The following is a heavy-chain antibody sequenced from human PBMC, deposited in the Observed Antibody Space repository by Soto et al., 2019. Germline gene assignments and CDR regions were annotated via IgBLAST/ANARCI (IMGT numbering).Heavy chain of an antibody. D-gene: IGHD1-26*01. Sequence: GGSLRLSCAASGFTFSSYAMTWVRQAPGKGLEWVSAISASGGNTYYADSVKGRFTISRDNSKNTLYLQMNSLRAEATAVYYCAKGAGAGAFRYFDYWGQGTLVTVSS. CDR1: GFTFSSYA. V-gene: IGHV3-23*01. CDR2: ISASGGNT. J-gene: IGHJ4*02. CDR3: AKGAGAGAFRYFDY.